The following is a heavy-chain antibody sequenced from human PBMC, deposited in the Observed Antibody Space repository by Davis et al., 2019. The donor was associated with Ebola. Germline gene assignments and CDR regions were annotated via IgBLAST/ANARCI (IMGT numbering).Heavy chain of an antibody. J-gene: IGHJ5*02. CDR2: IYYSGST. D-gene: IGHD2-2*01. CDR3: ARHQYCSSTSCYDGWFDP. CDR1: GGSISSSSYY. Sequence: MPGGSLRLSCTVSGGSISSSSYYWGWIRQPPGKGLEWIGSIYYSGSTYYNPSLKSRVTISVDTSKNQFSLKLSSVTAADTAVYYCARHQYCSSTSCYDGWFDPWGQGTLVTVSS. V-gene: IGHV4-39*01.